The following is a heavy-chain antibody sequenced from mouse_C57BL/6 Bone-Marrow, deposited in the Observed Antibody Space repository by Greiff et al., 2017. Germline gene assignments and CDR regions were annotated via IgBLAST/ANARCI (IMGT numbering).Heavy chain of an antibody. Sequence: VQLQQPGAELVRPGSSVKLSCKASGYTFTSYWMDWVKQRPGQGLEWIGNIYPSDSETHYNQKFKDKATLTVDKSSSTAYMQLSSLTSEDSAVYYCARKDDLYYFDYWGQGTTLTVSS. CDR2: IYPSDSET. CDR1: GYTFTSYW. V-gene: IGHV1-61*01. J-gene: IGHJ2*01. D-gene: IGHD2-3*01. CDR3: ARKDDLYYFDY.